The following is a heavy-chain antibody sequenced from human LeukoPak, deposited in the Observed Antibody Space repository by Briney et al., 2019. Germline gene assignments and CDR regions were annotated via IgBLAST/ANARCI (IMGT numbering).Heavy chain of an antibody. CDR1: GFTFRSYG. D-gene: IGHD3-10*01. J-gene: IGHJ3*02. Sequence: GGSLRLSCAASGFTFRSYGMHWVRQAPGKGLEWVAVIWYDGSNKYYAASVKGRFTISRDNSKNTLYLQMHSLRAEDTAVYSCARDPYGAGSTSFDIWGEGTMLSVSS. CDR2: IWYDGSNK. V-gene: IGHV3-33*01. CDR3: ARDPYGAGSTSFDI.